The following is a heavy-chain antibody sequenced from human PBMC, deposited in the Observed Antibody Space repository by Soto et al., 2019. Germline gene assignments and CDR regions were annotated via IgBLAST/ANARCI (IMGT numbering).Heavy chain of an antibody. J-gene: IGHJ2*01. CDR1: GGTFSSYA. CDR2: IIPIFGTA. V-gene: IGHV1-69*01. CDR3: ARGAERMTTVITRYFDL. Sequence: QVQLVQSGAEVKKPGSSVKVSCKASGGTFSSYAISWVRQAPGQGLEWMGGIIPIFGTANYAQKFQGRVTITADESTSTAYMEPSSLRSEDTAVYYCARGAERMTTVITRYFDLWGRGTLVTVSS. D-gene: IGHD4-17*01.